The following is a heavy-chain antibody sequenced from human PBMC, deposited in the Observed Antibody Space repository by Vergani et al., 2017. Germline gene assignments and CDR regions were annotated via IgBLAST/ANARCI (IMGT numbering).Heavy chain of an antibody. CDR2: CYCTGRT. V-gene: IGHV4-59*13. CDR1: GGSFYTYY. Sequence: QVQLEESGPGLVKPSETLSLTCTFSGGSFYTYYWRWIRQSSGKGLEWIGYCYCTGRTNFNPSLNSRVTLSVETSENQFSLKFRADTAADTAVYFCARVVNRDEESTRYRLEGMDSWGEGT. J-gene: IGHJ6*02. D-gene: IGHD2-21*01. CDR3: ARVVNRDEESTRYRLEGMDS.